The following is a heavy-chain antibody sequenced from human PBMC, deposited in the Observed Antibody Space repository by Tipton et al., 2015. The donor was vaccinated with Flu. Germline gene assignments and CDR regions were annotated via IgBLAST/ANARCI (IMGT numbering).Heavy chain of an antibody. CDR2: INPNSGGT. Sequence: QLVQSGAEVKKPGASVKVSCKASGYTFTGYYMHWVRQAPGQGLEWTGWINPNSGGTNYAQKFQGRVTMTRDTSISTAYMELSRLRSDDTAVYYCARVRVRPDPYYYGMDVWGQGTTVTVSS. CDR3: ARVRVRPDPYYYGMDV. D-gene: IGHD4/OR15-4a*01. V-gene: IGHV1-2*02. CDR1: GYTFTGYY. J-gene: IGHJ6*02.